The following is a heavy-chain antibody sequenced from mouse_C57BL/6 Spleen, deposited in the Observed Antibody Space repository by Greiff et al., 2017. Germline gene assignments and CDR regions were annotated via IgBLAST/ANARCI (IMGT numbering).Heavy chain of an antibody. J-gene: IGHJ3*01. CDR2: ISSGSSTI. D-gene: IGHD1-1*01. CDR1: GFTFSDYG. Sequence: EVQRVESGGGLVKPGGSLKLSCAASGFTFSDYGMHWVRQAPEKGLEWVAYISSGSSTIYYADQVKGRFTISRDNAKNTLFLQMTSLRSEDTAMYYCASKYYGSSSAWLAYSGQKGLVTVSA. CDR3: ASKYYGSSSAWLAY. V-gene: IGHV5-17*01.